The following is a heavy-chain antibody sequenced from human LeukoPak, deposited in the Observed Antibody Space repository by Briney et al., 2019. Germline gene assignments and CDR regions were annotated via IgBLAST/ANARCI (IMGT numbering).Heavy chain of an antibody. J-gene: IGHJ4*02. D-gene: IGHD3-16*01. CDR3: TTPGGSGQGYFDY. CDR1: GFAFANAW. Sequence: PGGSLRLSCAASGFAFANAWMTWVRQAPGKGLEWLGRIKSKTDGGTIDYAAPVGGRFTISRDDSKNTLYLQMNSLKTEDTAVYYCTTPGGSGQGYFDYWGQGTLVTVSS. V-gene: IGHV3-15*01. CDR2: IKSKTDGGTI.